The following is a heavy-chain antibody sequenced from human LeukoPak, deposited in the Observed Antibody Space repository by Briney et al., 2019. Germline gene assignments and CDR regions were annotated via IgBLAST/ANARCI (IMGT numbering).Heavy chain of an antibody. CDR3: ARCGGGTTCPSYYYFYMDV. D-gene: IGHD2-15*01. Sequence: GASVKVSCKASGYTFTSYDINWVRQAPGQGLEWMGGIIPVFAIANYAQKFQGRVTITADESTSTAYMELSSLRSEDTAVYYCARCGGGTTCPSYYYFYMDVWGKGTTVTISS. CDR1: GYTFTSYD. J-gene: IGHJ6*03. CDR2: IIPVFAIA. V-gene: IGHV1-69*13.